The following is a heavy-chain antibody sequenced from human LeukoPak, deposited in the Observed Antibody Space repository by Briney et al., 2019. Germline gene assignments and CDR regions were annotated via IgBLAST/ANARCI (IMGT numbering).Heavy chain of an antibody. CDR1: GFTFGIYW. D-gene: IGHD3-22*01. CDR3: ARPSHDTSGYYFGF. CDR2: INGDGSDT. Sequence: GGSLRLSFAASGFTFGIYWMHWVRQAPGKGLVWVSHINGDGSDTTYADSVKGRFSISRDNAKNTLYLQMNSLRAEDTAVYYCARPSHDTSGYYFGFWGQGTPVTVSS. V-gene: IGHV3-74*03. J-gene: IGHJ4*02.